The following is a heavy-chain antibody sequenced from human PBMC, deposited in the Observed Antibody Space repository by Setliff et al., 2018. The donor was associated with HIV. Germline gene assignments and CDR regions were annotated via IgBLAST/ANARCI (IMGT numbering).Heavy chain of an antibody. Sequence: SVKVSCKASGGAPRGTSSRYGITWVRQAPGQGLEWMGGIIPIFGVTKYAEKFQDRMTIVADESTSTVYMELSSLRFEDTAVYYWARSRGTWGTSLGYWGLGTLVTVSS. CDR3: ARSRGTWGTSLGY. CDR2: IIPIFGVT. V-gene: IGHV1-69*13. CDR1: GGAPRGTSSRYG. J-gene: IGHJ4*02. D-gene: IGHD3-16*01.